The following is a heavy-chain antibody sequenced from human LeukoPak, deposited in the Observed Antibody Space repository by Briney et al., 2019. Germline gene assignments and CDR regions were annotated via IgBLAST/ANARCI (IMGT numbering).Heavy chain of an antibody. J-gene: IGHJ5*02. V-gene: IGHV3-74*01. CDR2: INTDGRTT. Sequence: GGSLRLSCAASGFPFNNYWMYWVRQAPGKGLVWVSSINTDGRTTRYAASVQGRFTISRDNAKNTLYLQMNSLSGDDTAVYYCARAGASGWYAAGWFDPWGQGSLVTASS. CDR1: GFPFNNYW. D-gene: IGHD6-19*01. CDR3: ARAGASGWYAAGWFDP.